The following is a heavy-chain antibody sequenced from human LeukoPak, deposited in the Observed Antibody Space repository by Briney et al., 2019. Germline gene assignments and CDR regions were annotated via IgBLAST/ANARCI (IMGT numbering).Heavy chain of an antibody. V-gene: IGHV4-39*01. CDR3: ARQGIDAFDI. J-gene: IGHJ3*02. CDR2: IYYSGST. CDR1: GGSISSSSYY. Sequence: PSETLSLTCTVSGGSISSSSYYWGWIRQPPGKGLEWIGSIYYSGSTYYNPSLKSRVTISVDTSKNQFSLKLNSVTAADTAVYYCARQGIDAFDIWGQGTLVTVSS.